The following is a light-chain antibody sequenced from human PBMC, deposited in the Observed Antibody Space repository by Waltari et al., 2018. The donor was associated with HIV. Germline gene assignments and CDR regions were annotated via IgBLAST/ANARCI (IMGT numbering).Light chain of an antibody. J-gene: IGKJ2*01. CDR2: KAS. CDR1: QNVDSW. V-gene: IGKV1-5*03. CDR3: QQYNSDFYT. Sequence: IQMTQSPSILSASVGHRFTITCRASQNVDSWLAWYQQRPGRAPKLLIYKASTLEYGVPARFTGSGSGTNFTLTINSLHPDDFATYYCQQYNSDFYTFGLGTRLDLK.